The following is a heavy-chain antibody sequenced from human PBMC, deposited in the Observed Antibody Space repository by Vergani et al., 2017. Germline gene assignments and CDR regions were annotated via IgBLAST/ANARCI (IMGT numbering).Heavy chain of an antibody. CDR1: GGSFSGYY. CDR2: INHSGST. Sequence: QVQLQESGPGLVKPSETLSLTCAVYGGSFSGYYWSWIRQPPGKGLEWIGEINHSGSTNYNPSLKSRVTISVDTSKNQFSLKLSSVTAADTAVYYCARDSPLYSSGWQTRVSYYFDYWGQGTLVTVSS. J-gene: IGHJ4*02. D-gene: IGHD6-19*01. V-gene: IGHV4-34*01. CDR3: ARDSPLYSSGWQTRVSYYFDY.